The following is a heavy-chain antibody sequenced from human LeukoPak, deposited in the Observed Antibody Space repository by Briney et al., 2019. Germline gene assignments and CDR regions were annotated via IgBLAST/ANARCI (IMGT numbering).Heavy chain of an antibody. Sequence: GESLKISCKASGYSFTTYYIGWVRQMPGKGLEWMGIIYPGDSDTRHSPSFQGQVTISADKSISTAYLQWSSLKASDTAIYYCARSRTYSTSSYYFDSWGQGTLVTVSS. CDR2: IYPGDSDT. CDR3: ARSRTYSTSSYYFDS. V-gene: IGHV5-51*01. D-gene: IGHD6-6*01. CDR1: GYSFTTYY. J-gene: IGHJ4*02.